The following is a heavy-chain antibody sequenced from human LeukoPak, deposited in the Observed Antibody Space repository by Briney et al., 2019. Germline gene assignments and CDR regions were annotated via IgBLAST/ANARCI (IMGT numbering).Heavy chain of an antibody. CDR3: ARPYYDILTGYQYYFDY. CDR1: GGSISSGSYY. CDR2: IYTSGST. Sequence: SETLSLTCTVSGGSISSGSYYWSWIRQPAGKGLEWIGRIYTSGSTNYNPSLKSRVTISVDTSKNQFSLKLSSVTAADTAVYYCARPYYDILTGYQYYFDYWGQGTLVTVSS. J-gene: IGHJ4*02. V-gene: IGHV4-61*02. D-gene: IGHD3-9*01.